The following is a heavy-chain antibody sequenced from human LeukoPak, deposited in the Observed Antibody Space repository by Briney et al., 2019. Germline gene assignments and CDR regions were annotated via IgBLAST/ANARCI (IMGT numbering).Heavy chain of an antibody. V-gene: IGHV4-39*07. CDR1: GGSISDTSYY. CDR2: IYYSGST. CDR3: ARITVAGTKYFDY. Sequence: SETLSLTCSVSGGSISDTSYYWGWIRQPPGKGLEWIGSIYYSGSTYYNPSLKSRVTISVDTSKNQFSLKLSSVTAADTAVYYCARITVAGTKYFDYWGQGTLVTVSS. J-gene: IGHJ4*02. D-gene: IGHD6-19*01.